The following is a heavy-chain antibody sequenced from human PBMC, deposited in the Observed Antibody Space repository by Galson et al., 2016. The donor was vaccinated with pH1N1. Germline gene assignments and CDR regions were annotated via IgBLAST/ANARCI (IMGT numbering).Heavy chain of an antibody. D-gene: IGHD2-21*02. J-gene: IGHJ3*02. CDR1: GGSISSGGYY. Sequence: TLSLTCTVSGGSISSGGYYWSWIRQHPGKGLEWIGYIYYSGITYYHPSLKSRVTISLDTSKNQFSLKLSSVTAADTAVYYCARDRYCGGDCYPGAFDIWGQGTMVTVSS. V-gene: IGHV4-31*03. CDR2: IYYSGIT. CDR3: ARDRYCGGDCYPGAFDI.